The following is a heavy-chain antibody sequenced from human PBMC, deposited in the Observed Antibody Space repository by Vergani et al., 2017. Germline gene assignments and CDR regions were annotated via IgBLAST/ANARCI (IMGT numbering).Heavy chain of an antibody. J-gene: IGHJ4*02. V-gene: IGHV1-18*01. Sequence: QVQLVQSGAEVKKPGASVKVSCKASGYTFTSYGISWVRQAPGQGLEWMVWISAYNGNTNYAQKLQGRVTMTTDTSTSTAYMELRSLRSDDTAVYYCAREAYSSSWYGPSQIVYWGQGTLVTVSS. CDR3: AREAYSSSWYGPSQIVY. D-gene: IGHD6-13*01. CDR2: ISAYNGNT. CDR1: GYTFTSYG.